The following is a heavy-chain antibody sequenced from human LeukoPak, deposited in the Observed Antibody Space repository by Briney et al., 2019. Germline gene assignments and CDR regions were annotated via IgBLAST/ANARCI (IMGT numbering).Heavy chain of an antibody. CDR1: GFTFGDYA. Sequence: HPGGSLRLSCTASGFTFGDYAMSWFRRAPGKGLEWVGFIRSKAYGGTTEYAASVKGRFTISRDDSKSIAYLQMNSLKTEDTAVYYCTKSRDCSSTSCYEGGWFDPWGQGTLVTVSS. D-gene: IGHD2-2*01. CDR2: IRSKAYGGTT. J-gene: IGHJ5*02. CDR3: TKSRDCSSTSCYEGGWFDP. V-gene: IGHV3-49*03.